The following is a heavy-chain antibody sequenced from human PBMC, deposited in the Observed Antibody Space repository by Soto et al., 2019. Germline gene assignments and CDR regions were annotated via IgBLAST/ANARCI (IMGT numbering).Heavy chain of an antibody. CDR1: GGSISSYY. Sequence: QVQLQESGPGLVKPSETLSLTCTVSGGSISSYYWSWIRQPPGKGLEWIGYIYYSGRTNYNPSLKSRVTISVDTSKNQFSLKLSSVTAADTAVYYCARDRGYPETYGMDVWGQGTTVTVSS. D-gene: IGHD3-10*01. J-gene: IGHJ6*02. CDR2: IYYSGRT. CDR3: ARDRGYPETYGMDV. V-gene: IGHV4-59*01.